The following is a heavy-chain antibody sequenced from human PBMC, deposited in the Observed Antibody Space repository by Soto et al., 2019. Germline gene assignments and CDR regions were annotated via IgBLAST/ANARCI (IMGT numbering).Heavy chain of an antibody. Sequence: PGESLKISCKGSGYSFSHYWIAWVRQMSGKGLEWMGITYPGDSDTRYSPSFQGQVTISVDKSINTAYLQWSSLKASDTATYYCARLDSILVSATKFDPWGQGTLVTVSS. V-gene: IGHV5-51*01. D-gene: IGHD2-2*03. CDR2: TYPGDSDT. CDR1: GYSFSHYW. CDR3: ARLDSILVSATKFDP. J-gene: IGHJ5*02.